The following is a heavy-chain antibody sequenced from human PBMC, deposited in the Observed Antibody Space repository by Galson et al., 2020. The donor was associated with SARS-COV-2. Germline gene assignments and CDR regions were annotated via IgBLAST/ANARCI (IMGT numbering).Heavy chain of an antibody. V-gene: IGHV4-61*09. D-gene: IGHD6-19*01. Sequence: SETLSLTCTVSGGSISSGTYYWSWVRQPAGKGLEWLGHIYTSGSTNYNPSLNSRVTQSLDTSKNQFSLKLSSVTAADTAIYYCAREQSSGWYRGNAFDIWGQGTMVTVSS. CDR2: IYTSGST. J-gene: IGHJ3*02. CDR1: GGSISSGTYY. CDR3: AREQSSGWYRGNAFDI.